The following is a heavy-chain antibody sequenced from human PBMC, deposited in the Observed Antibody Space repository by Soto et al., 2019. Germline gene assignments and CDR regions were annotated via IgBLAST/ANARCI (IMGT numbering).Heavy chain of an antibody. CDR2: ISRSGSTI. Sequence: PGGSLRLSCAASGFTFSSYEMNWVRQAPGKGLEWVSYISRSGSTIYYADSVKGRFTISRDNAKNSLYLQMNSLRAEDTAVYYCARGLNLADSSLYNWFDPWGQGTLVTVSS. CDR3: ARGLNLADSSLYNWFDP. CDR1: GFTFSSYE. V-gene: IGHV3-48*03. D-gene: IGHD6-13*01. J-gene: IGHJ5*02.